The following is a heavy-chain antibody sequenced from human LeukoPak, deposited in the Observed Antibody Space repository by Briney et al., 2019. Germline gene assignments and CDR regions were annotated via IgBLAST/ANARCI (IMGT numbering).Heavy chain of an antibody. CDR2: IISDGITT. V-gene: IGHV3-74*01. Sequence: GGSLRLSCAASGLTFHNTWMHWIRQAPGKGLVWVSRIISDGITTTYADSVKGRFTVSRDNSRNTLYLQMHSLRADDTALYHCARDSGSYLQPTDFWGHGTLVTVSS. D-gene: IGHD1-26*01. CDR1: GLTFHNTW. CDR3: ARDSGSYLQPTDF. J-gene: IGHJ4*01.